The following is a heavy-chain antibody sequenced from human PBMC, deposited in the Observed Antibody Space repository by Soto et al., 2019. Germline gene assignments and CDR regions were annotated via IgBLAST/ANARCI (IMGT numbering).Heavy chain of an antibody. Sequence: QVQLVQSGAEVKKPGSSVKVSCKASGGTFSSYTISWVRQAPGQGLEWMGRIIPILGIANYAQKFQGRVTITADKSTRTAYMELSSLRSEDTAVYYSARERSVTLPFDYWGQGTLVTVSS. D-gene: IGHD4-17*01. CDR1: GGTFSSYT. V-gene: IGHV1-69*08. J-gene: IGHJ4*02. CDR3: ARERSVTLPFDY. CDR2: IIPILGIA.